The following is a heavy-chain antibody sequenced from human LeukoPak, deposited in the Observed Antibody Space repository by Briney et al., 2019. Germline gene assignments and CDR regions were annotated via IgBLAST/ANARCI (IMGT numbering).Heavy chain of an antibody. V-gene: IGHV4-61*02. J-gene: IGHJ4*02. Sequence: SETLSLTCTVSDGSISSGSYYWSWIRQPAGRGLEWIGRIYSSGSTNYNPSLKSRVTISVDTSKNQFSLKLSSVTAADTAVYYCARDLELRGDWGQGTLVTVSS. CDR2: IYSSGST. CDR3: ARDLELRGD. D-gene: IGHD1-7*01. CDR1: DGSISSGSYY.